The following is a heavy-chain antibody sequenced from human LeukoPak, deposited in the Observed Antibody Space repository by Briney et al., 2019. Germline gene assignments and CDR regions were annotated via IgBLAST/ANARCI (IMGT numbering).Heavy chain of an antibody. CDR1: GYSISSGYY. CDR2: IYHSGST. V-gene: IGHV4-38-2*02. CDR3: ARDYGDYDY. D-gene: IGHD4-17*01. J-gene: IGHJ4*02. Sequence: SETLSLTCTVSGYSISSGYYWGWIRQPPGKGLEWIGSIYHSGSTYYNPSLESRVTISVDTSKNQFSLKLSSVTAADTAVYYCARDYGDYDYWGQGTLVTVSS.